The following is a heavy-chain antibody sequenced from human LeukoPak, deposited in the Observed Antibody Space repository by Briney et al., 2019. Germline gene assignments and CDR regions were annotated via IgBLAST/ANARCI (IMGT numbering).Heavy chain of an antibody. CDR2: ISDRGGST. V-gene: IGHV3-23*01. D-gene: IGHD6-19*01. CDR3: AKHPGYSSGWFYFDY. CDR1: GFTFSNYA. J-gene: IGHJ4*02. Sequence: GGSLRLSCAASGFTFSNYAMSWVRQAPGKGLEWVSGISDRGGSTYYADSVKGRFTISRDNSKNTPYLQMNSPRAEDTAVYYCAKHPGYSSGWFYFDYWGQGTLVTVSS.